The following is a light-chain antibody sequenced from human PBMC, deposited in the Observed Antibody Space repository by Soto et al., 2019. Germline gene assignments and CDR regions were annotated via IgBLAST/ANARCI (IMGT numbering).Light chain of an antibody. CDR2: AAS. J-gene: IGKJ3*01. Sequence: DIQMTQSPSTLSASVGDRVTITCRASQGIRNYVAWYQQKPGKVPKLLIYAASTLQSGVPSRFSGGGSGTDFTLTVGSLQPEDVGTYYCQNYNSVPFTFGPGTKVDIK. CDR3: QNYNSVPFT. V-gene: IGKV1-27*01. CDR1: QGIRNY.